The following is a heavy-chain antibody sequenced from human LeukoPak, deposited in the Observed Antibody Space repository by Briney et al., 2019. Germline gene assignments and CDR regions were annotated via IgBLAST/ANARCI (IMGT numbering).Heavy chain of an antibody. CDR3: ARGRGPDYDYYYMDV. V-gene: IGHV4-4*07. Sequence: SETLSLTCTVSGVSINTYYWSWIRRPRGKGLEWIGRIYTSGNTKYNPSLKSRVTMSVDTSKNQFSLKLTSVTAADTAVYYCARGRGPDYDYYYMDVWGKGTTVTVSS. CDR2: IYTSGNT. J-gene: IGHJ6*03. CDR1: GVSINTYY.